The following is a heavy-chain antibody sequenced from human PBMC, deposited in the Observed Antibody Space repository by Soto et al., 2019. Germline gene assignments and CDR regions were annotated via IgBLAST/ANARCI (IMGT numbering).Heavy chain of an antibody. J-gene: IGHJ6*03. CDR3: ARVLRFLEWLNMDV. Sequence: PRASVKVSCKASGYTFTSYGISWVRQAPGQGLEWMGWISAYNGNTNYAQKLQGRVTMTTDTSTSTAYMELRSLRSDDTAVYYCARVLRFLEWLNMDVWGKGTTVTVCS. CDR2: ISAYNGNT. V-gene: IGHV1-18*01. CDR1: GYTFTSYG. D-gene: IGHD3-3*01.